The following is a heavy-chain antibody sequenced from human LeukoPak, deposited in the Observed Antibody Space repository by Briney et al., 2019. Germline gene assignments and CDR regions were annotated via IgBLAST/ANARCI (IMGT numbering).Heavy chain of an antibody. CDR2: IYYSGST. J-gene: IGHJ5*02. CDR1: GGSISSYY. V-gene: IGHV4-59*01. D-gene: IGHD4-17*01. CDR3: ARHQSLKRTVTTSAWFDP. Sequence: SETLSLTCTVSGGSISSYYWSWIRQPPGKGLEWIGYIYYSGSTNYNPSLKSRVTISVDTSKNQFSLKLSSVTAADTAVYYFARHQSLKRTVTTSAWFDPWGQGTLVTVTS.